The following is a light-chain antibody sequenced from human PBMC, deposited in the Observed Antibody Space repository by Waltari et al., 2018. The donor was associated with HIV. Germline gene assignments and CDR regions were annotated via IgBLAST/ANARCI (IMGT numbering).Light chain of an antibody. CDR2: EAT. CDR3: CSYAGNYRV. J-gene: IGLJ2*01. CDR1: SGDIGFYDY. V-gene: IGLV2-11*01. Sequence: QSALTQPRSVSGSPGQSVTISCTGTSGDIGFYDYVSWFQQHPGKAPKLIIYEATKRPSGVPDRFSGSKSGNTATLTITGLQAEDEADYYCCSYAGNYRVFGGGTKLTVL.